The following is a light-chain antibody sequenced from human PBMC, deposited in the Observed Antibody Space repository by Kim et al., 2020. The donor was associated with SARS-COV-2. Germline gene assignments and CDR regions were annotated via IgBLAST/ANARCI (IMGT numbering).Light chain of an antibody. CDR3: QQYSNWPPYT. CDR2: DTS. V-gene: IGKV3-15*01. Sequence: SQSPATVSVSPGERATLSCTASQSVTRHLAWYQQKPGQPPRLVIYDTSTRATGIPARFKGSWSGTEFTLTISSLQSEDCAVYYCQQYSNWPPYTFGQGPKLEIK. J-gene: IGKJ2*01. CDR1: QSVTRH.